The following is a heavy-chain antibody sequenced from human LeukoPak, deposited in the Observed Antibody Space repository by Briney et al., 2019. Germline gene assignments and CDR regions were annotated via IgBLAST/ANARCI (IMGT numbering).Heavy chain of an antibody. J-gene: IGHJ6*02. D-gene: IGHD3-16*01. CDR2: ISGSGGST. CDR3: AKTDYDYVWGSSSHYYYYGMDV. Sequence: GGSLRLSCAASGFTFSSYAMSWVRQAPGKGLEWVSAISGSGGSTYTEDSGKGQFTISRDNSNNTLYLQMNSLRAEDTAVYYCAKTDYDYVWGSSSHYYYYGMDVWGQGTTVTVSS. V-gene: IGHV3-23*01. CDR1: GFTFSSYA.